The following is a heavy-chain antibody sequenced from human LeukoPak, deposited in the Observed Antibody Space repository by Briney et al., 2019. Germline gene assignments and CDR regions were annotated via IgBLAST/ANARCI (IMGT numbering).Heavy chain of an antibody. Sequence: GALRLSCAASGFTFSDYYMSWIRQAPGKGLEWVSYISSSGSTIYYADSVKGRFTISRDNAKNSLYLQMNSLRAEDTAVYYCARESGYSGYDSAFDIWGQGTMVTVSS. D-gene: IGHD5-12*01. CDR3: ARESGYSGYDSAFDI. CDR2: ISSSGSTI. J-gene: IGHJ3*02. CDR1: GFTFSDYY. V-gene: IGHV3-11*01.